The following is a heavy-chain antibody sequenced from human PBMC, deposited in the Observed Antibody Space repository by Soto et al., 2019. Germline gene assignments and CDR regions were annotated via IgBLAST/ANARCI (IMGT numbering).Heavy chain of an antibody. V-gene: IGHV3-48*01. CDR3: VRKGGYFPNGYLDS. Sequence: GGSLRLSCAASGFTFSSYAMHWVRQAPGKGLECVSCIESTRTDTDYANSVKGRFTISRDNAKNSVYLQMDSLRVEDTAVYYCVRKGGYFPNGYLDSWGQGTLVTVS. CDR2: IESTRTDT. D-gene: IGHD3-22*01. J-gene: IGHJ4*02. CDR1: GFTFSSYA.